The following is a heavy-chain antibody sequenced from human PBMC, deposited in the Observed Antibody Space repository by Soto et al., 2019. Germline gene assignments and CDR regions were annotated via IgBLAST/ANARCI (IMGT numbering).Heavy chain of an antibody. V-gene: IGHV3-23*01. D-gene: IGHD1-26*01. CDR1: GFTFSAYA. Sequence: GGSLRLSCAASGFTFSAYAMSWVRQAPGKGLEWVSSISSGGGSPYYADSVKGRFTISRNNSKNTLFLQMNSLRAEDTAVYYCAKGDGRIVPRHFDYWGPGTLVTVSS. CDR2: ISSGGGSP. CDR3: AKGDGRIVPRHFDY. J-gene: IGHJ4*02.